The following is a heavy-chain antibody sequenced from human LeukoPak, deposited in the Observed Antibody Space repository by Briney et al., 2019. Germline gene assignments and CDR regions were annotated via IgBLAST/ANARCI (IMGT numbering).Heavy chain of an antibody. CDR1: GGSFSGYY. J-gene: IGHJ3*02. V-gene: IGHV4-59*08. CDR2: IYYSGST. D-gene: IGHD1-26*01. Sequence: PSETLSLTCAVYGGSFSGYYWSWVRQPPGKGLEGIGYIYYSGSTNYNPSLTSRVTISVDTSNNQFSLKLSSVTAADTAVYYCARHRHSGHAFDIWGQGTMVTVSS. CDR3: ARHRHSGHAFDI.